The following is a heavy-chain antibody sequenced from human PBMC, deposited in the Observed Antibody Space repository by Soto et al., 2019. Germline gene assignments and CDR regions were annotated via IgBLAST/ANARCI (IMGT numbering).Heavy chain of an antibody. CDR1: GYTFTIYY. D-gene: IGHD5-12*01. CDR3: ARVSVGIVATTDSYYYMAV. CDR2: INPSGGST. V-gene: IGHV1-46*03. J-gene: IGHJ6*03. Sequence: QVQLVQSGAEVKKPGASVKVSCKASGYTFTIYYMHWVRQAPGQVLEWMGIINPSGGSTSYAQKFPGRVTTNRDTSTSTVYMELSSLRSEDTAVYYCARVSVGIVATTDSYYYMAVWGKGPTVTVSS.